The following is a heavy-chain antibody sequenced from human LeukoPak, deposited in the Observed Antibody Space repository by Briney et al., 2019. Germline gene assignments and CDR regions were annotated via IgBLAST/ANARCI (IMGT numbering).Heavy chain of an antibody. Sequence: SVKVSCKASGGTFSSYAISWVRQAPGQGLEWMGVIIPIFGTANYAQKFQGRVAITADESTSTAYMELSSLRSEDTAVYYCASRGLGDSSGYQDIHFDYWGQGTLVTVSS. V-gene: IGHV1-69*01. D-gene: IGHD3-22*01. CDR2: IIPIFGTA. CDR1: GGTFSSYA. CDR3: ASRGLGDSSGYQDIHFDY. J-gene: IGHJ4*02.